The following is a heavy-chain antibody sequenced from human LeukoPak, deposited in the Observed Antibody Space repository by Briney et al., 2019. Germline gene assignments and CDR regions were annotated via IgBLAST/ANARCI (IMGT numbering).Heavy chain of an antibody. J-gene: IGHJ5*02. CDR3: TIGDYCSSTSCYSYNWFDP. CDR1: GFTFSGSA. CDR2: IRSKANSYAT. Sequence: GGSLRLSCAASGFTFSGSAMHWVRQASGKGLEWVGRIRSKANSYATAYAASVKGRFTISRDDSKNTAYLQMNSLKTEDTAVYYCTIGDYCSSTSCYSYNWFDPWGQGTLVTVSS. V-gene: IGHV3-73*01. D-gene: IGHD2-2*01.